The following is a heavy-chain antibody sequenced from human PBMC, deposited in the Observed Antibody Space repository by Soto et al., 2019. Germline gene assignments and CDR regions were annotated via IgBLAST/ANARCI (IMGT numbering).Heavy chain of an antibody. V-gene: IGHV3-74*01. CDR1: GFTFSSYW. J-gene: IGHJ4*02. Sequence: GGSLRLSCAASGFTFSSYWMHWVRQAPGKGLVWVSRINSDGSSTSYADSVKGRFTISRDNAKNTLYLQMNSLRAEDTAVYYCARDNTGIVGASQGGFDYWGQGTLVTVSS. CDR3: ARDNTGIVGASQGGFDY. CDR2: INSDGSST. D-gene: IGHD1-26*01.